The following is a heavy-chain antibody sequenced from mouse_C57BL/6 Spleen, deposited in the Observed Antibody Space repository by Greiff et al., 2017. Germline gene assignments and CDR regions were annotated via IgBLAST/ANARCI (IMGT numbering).Heavy chain of an antibody. CDR3: TRAAYYSNCLYYLDY. Sequence: DVKLQESGEGLVKPGGSLKLSCAASGFTFSSYAMSWVRQTPEKRLEWVAYISRGGDYIYYADTLQGRFTISRDNARNTLYLQLSSLNSEDTAMYYCTRAAYYSNCLYYLDYWGQGTTLTVSS. CDR2: ISRGGDYI. D-gene: IGHD2-5*01. V-gene: IGHV5-9-1*02. J-gene: IGHJ2*01. CDR1: GFTFSSYA.